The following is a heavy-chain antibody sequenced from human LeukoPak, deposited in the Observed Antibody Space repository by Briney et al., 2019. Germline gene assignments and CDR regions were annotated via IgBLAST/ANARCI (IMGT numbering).Heavy chain of an antibody. J-gene: IGHJ4*02. D-gene: IGHD3-10*01. CDR2: IYYSGST. CDR3: ARDPGYGVRGVAASDDY. V-gene: IGHV4-39*07. Sequence: SETLSLTCTVSGGSISSSSYYWGWIRQPPGKGLEWIGSIYYSGSTYYNPSLKSRVTISVDTSKNQFSLRLSSVTAADTAVYYCARDPGYGVRGVAASDDYWGQGTLVTVSS. CDR1: GGSISSSSYY.